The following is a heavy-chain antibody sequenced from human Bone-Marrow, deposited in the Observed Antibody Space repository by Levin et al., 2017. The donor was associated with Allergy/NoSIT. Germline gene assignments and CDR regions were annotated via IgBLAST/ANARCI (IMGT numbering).Heavy chain of an antibody. J-gene: IGHJ5*02. CDR2: INPNSGNT. CDR1: GYTFTSYH. Sequence: PEASVKVSCKTSGYTFTSYHVYWVRQATGQGLEWMGYINPNSGNTGYAQKFQGRVTMTRNSSITTAYMELSGLTSEDTAMYYCARGDCYSGSCYGPDWFDPWGQGTQVTVSS. V-gene: IGHV1-8*01. CDR3: ARGDCYSGSCYGPDWFDP. D-gene: IGHD2-15*01.